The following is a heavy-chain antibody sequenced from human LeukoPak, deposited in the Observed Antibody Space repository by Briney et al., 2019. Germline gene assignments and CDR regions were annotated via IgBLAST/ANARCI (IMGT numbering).Heavy chain of an antibody. Sequence: GGSLRLSCAASGFTFSSYWMSWVRQAPGKGLEWVANIKQDGSEKYYVDSVKGRFIISRDNAKNSLYLQMNSLRAEDTAVYYCARAYDILTGYYHFDYWGQGTLVTVSS. CDR3: ARAYDILTGYYHFDY. D-gene: IGHD3-9*01. J-gene: IGHJ4*02. CDR2: IKQDGSEK. CDR1: GFTFSSYW. V-gene: IGHV3-7*01.